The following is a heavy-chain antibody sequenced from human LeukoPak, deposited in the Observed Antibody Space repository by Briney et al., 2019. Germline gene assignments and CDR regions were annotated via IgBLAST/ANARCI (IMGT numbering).Heavy chain of an antibody. CDR3: ARGNIKFDY. CDR2: ISSSSDYI. J-gene: IGHJ4*02. V-gene: IGHV3-21*01. Sequence: GSLRLSCAASGFTFSTYIMNWVRQAPGKGLEWVSSISSSSDYIYYVDSVKGRFTISRDNAKKSLYLQMNSLRAEDTAVYYCARGNIKFDYWGQGTLVTVSS. CDR1: GFTFSTYI.